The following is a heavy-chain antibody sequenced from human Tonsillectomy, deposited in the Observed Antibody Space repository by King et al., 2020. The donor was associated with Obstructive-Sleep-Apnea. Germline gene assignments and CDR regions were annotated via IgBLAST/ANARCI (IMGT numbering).Heavy chain of an antibody. Sequence: VQLVESGGGVVQPGRSLRLSCAASGYTISNYGMHWVRQAPGKGLEWVAIILYDGINTYYADSVKGRFTISRDNSKNTLYLQMNSLRSEDTAVYYCASPDGSGSHPPYYDYWGQGTLVTVSS. V-gene: IGHV3-30*03. CDR2: ILYDGINT. CDR3: ASPDGSGSHPPYYDY. CDR1: GYTISNYG. J-gene: IGHJ4*02. D-gene: IGHD3-10*01.